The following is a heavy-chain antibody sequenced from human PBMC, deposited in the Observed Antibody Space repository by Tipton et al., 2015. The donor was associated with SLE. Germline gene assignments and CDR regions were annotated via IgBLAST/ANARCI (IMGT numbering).Heavy chain of an antibody. D-gene: IGHD5-12*01. Sequence: TLSLTCTVSGGSISSSSYYWGWIRQPPGKGLEWIGEINHSGSTNYNPSPKSRVTISVDTSKNQFSLKLSSVTAADTAVYYCARGHERHYDSPNFDIWGQGTMVTVSS. V-gene: IGHV4-39*07. CDR3: ARGHERHYDSPNFDI. J-gene: IGHJ3*02. CDR1: GGSISSSSYY. CDR2: INHSGST.